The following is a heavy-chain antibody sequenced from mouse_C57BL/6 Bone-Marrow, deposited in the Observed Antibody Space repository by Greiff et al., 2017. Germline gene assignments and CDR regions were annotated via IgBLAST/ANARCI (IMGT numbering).Heavy chain of an antibody. V-gene: IGHV3-6*01. Sequence: EVQRVESGPGLVKPSQSLSLTCSVTGYSITSGYYWNWIRQFPGNKLEWMGYISYDGSNNYNPSLKNRISITRDTSKNQFFLKLNSVTTEDTATYYCAREDGSSYMYYFDYWGQGTTLTVSS. CDR1: GYSITSGYY. CDR3: AREDGSSYMYYFDY. D-gene: IGHD1-1*01. J-gene: IGHJ2*01. CDR2: ISYDGSN.